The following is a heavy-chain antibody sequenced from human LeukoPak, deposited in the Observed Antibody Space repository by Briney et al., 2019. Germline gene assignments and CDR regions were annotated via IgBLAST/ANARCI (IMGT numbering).Heavy chain of an antibody. D-gene: IGHD4-23*01. CDR1: GFTFSRYA. Sequence: PGGSLRLSCAASGFTFSRYAMHWVRQAPGKGLEWVALISYDGSDKYYADSVKGRFTISRDNSKNTLYLEMNSLRAEDKAVYYCARRAGGYSHPYDYWGQGILVTVSS. CDR3: ARRAGGYSHPYDY. J-gene: IGHJ4*02. CDR2: ISYDGSDK. V-gene: IGHV3-30*04.